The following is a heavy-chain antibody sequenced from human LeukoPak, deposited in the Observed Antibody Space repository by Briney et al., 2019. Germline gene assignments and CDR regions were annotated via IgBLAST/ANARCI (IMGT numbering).Heavy chain of an antibody. CDR3: ARGGVTIFGVVIISAFDI. D-gene: IGHD3-3*01. J-gene: IGHJ3*02. V-gene: IGHV3-30-3*01. CDR2: ISYDGSNK. CDR1: GFTFSSYA. Sequence: GSLRLSCAASGFTFSSYAMHWVRQAPGKGLEWVAVISYDGSNKYYADSVKGRFTISRDNSKNTLYLQMNSLRAEDTAVYYCARGGVTIFGVVIISAFDIWGQGTMVTVSS.